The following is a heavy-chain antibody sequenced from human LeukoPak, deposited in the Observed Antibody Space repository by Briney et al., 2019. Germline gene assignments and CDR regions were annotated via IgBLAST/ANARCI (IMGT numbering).Heavy chain of an antibody. CDR1: GFTLSSYP. D-gene: IGHD3-16*01. CDR2: NSGSGGST. J-gene: IGHJ6*02. V-gene: IGHV3-23*01. CDR3: AKDRVGVDYFYGKDV. Sequence: GGSLRLSFAASGFTLSSYPMSWVRQAPGKGLEWVSLNSGSGGSTYYADSVKGRFTISRDNSKNALYLQMNFLRAEDTAVYYCAKDRVGVDYFYGKDVWGQGTTVTVSS.